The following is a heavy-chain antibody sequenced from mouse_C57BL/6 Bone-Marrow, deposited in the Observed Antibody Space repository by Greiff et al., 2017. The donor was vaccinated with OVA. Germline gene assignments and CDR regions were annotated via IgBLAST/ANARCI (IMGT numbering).Heavy chain of an antibody. D-gene: IGHD1-1*02. CDR3: ARRLWARDYFDY. CDR2: IHPNSGST. J-gene: IGHJ2*01. V-gene: IGHV1-64*01. Sequence: QVQLQQPGAELVKPGASVKLSCKASGYTFTSYWMHWVKQRPGPGLEWIGMIHPNSGSTNYNEKFKSKATLTVDKSSSTAYMQLSSLTSEDSAVYYCARRLWARDYFDYWGQGTTLTVSS. CDR1: GYTFTSYW.